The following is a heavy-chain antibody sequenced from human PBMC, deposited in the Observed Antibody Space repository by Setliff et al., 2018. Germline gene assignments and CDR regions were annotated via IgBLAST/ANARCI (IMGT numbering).Heavy chain of an antibody. D-gene: IGHD6-13*01. J-gene: IGHJ4*02. V-gene: IGHV3-7*01. CDR2: IKQDGSEK. Sequence: GGSLRLSCAASGFTFSSYWMNWVRQAPGKGLEWVANIKQDGSEKYYVGSVKGRFTISRDNAKNSLYLQMNSLRVDDTAVYYCARVESIAAAGPFDYWGQGTLVT. CDR3: ARVESIAAAGPFDY. CDR1: GFTFSSYW.